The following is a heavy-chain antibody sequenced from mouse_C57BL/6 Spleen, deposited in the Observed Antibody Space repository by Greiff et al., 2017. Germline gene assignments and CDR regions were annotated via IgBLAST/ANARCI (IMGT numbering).Heavy chain of an antibody. Sequence: VQLVESGAELMKPGASVKLSCKATGYTFTGYWIEWVKQRPGHGLEWIGEILPGSGSTNYTEKFKGKATFTADTSSNTAYMQLSSLTTEDSAIYDCARSGYGSSDYAMDYWGQGTSVTVSS. D-gene: IGHD1-1*01. V-gene: IGHV1-9*01. CDR2: ILPGSGST. CDR1: GYTFTGYW. J-gene: IGHJ4*01. CDR3: ARSGYGSSDYAMDY.